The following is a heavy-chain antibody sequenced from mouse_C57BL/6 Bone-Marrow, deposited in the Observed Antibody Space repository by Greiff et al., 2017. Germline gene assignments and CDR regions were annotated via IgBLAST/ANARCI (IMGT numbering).Heavy chain of an antibody. D-gene: IGHD1-1*01. V-gene: IGHV1-59*01. CDR2: IDPSDSYT. Sequence: QVQLKQPGAELVRPGTSVKLSCKASGYTFTSYWMHWVKQRPGQGLEWIGVIDPSDSYTNYKQKFKGKATLTVDTSSSTAYMQLSSLTSEDSAVYYCARLGGYYGGAMDYWGQGTSVTVSS. CDR1: GYTFTSYW. J-gene: IGHJ4*01. CDR3: ARLGGYYGGAMDY.